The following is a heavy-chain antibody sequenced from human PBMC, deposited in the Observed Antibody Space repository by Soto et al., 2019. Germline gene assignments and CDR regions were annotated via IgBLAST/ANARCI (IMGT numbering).Heavy chain of an antibody. Sequence: QVQLQESGPGLVKPSQTLSLTCTVSGGSISSGGTGSYWTWIRQLPGKGLEWIGYIYYTGNTYYNPSLKRRPTISIDTSENQFSLKLTSVPAADTAVYFCASGHDAYKVRYWGQGTLVTVSS. CDR3: ASGHDAYKVRY. V-gene: IGHV4-31*03. D-gene: IGHD1-1*01. CDR2: IYYTGNT. CDR1: GGSISSGGTGSY. J-gene: IGHJ4*02.